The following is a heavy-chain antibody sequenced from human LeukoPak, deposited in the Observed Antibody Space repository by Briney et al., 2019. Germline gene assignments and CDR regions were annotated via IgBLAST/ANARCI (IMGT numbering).Heavy chain of an antibody. CDR2: IYYSGST. J-gene: IGHJ6*03. CDR3: ARAPISSSSSNYYYYMDV. V-gene: IGHV4-59*12. Sequence: SETLSLTCTVSGGSISSYYWSWIRQPPGKGLEWIGYIYYSGSTNYNPSLKSRVTISVDTSKNQFSLKLSSVTAADTAVYYCARAPISSSSSNYYYYMDVWGKGTTVTVSS. D-gene: IGHD2-2*01. CDR1: GGSISSYY.